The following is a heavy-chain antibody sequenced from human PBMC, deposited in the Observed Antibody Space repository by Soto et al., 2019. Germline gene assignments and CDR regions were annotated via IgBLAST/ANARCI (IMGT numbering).Heavy chain of an antibody. V-gene: IGHV3-49*03. CDR2: IRSKAYGGTT. CDR3: TRDGIPMTTLTTYGINYYYYYGMDV. D-gene: IGHD4-4*01. CDR1: GFTFGDYA. Sequence: GGSLRLSCTASGFTFGDYAMSWFRQAPGKGLEWVGFIRSKAYGGTTEYAASVKGRFTISRDDSKSIAYLQMNSLKTEDTAVYYCTRDGIPMTTLTTYGINYYYYYGMDVWGQGTTVTVSS. J-gene: IGHJ6*02.